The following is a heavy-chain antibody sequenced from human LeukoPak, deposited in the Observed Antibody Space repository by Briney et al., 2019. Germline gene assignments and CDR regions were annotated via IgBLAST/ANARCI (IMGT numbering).Heavy chain of an antibody. CDR2: ISTSSSYI. CDR3: ARDEEGYGYHH. Sequence: GGSLRLSCAASGFTFSSYNMNWVRQAPGKGLEWVSSISTSSSYIDYADSVQGRFTISRDNAENSLYLQMNSLRAEDTAVYYCARDEEGYGYHHWGQGTLVTVSS. J-gene: IGHJ4*02. D-gene: IGHD5-18*01. V-gene: IGHV3-21*06. CDR1: GFTFSSYN.